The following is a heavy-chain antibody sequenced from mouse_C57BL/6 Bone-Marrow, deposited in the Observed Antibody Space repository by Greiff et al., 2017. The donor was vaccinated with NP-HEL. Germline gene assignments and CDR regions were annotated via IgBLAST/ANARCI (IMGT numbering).Heavy chain of an antibody. CDR2: IDPSDSYT. V-gene: IGHV1-69*01. CDR3: ARGGDYDDPGDFDY. CDR1: GYTFTSYW. D-gene: IGHD2-4*01. Sequence: QVQLQQPGAELVMPGASVKLSCKASGYTFTSYWMHWVKQRPGQGLEWIGEIDPSDSYTNYNQKFKGKSTLTVDKSSSTAYMQLSSLTSEDSAVYYCARGGDYDDPGDFDYWGQGTTLTVSS. J-gene: IGHJ2*01.